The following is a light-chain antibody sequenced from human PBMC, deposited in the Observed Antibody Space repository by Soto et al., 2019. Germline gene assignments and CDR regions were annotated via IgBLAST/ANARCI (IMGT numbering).Light chain of an antibody. CDR3: SSYADTNVV. CDR2: EVT. CDR1: SSDVGDYKY. J-gene: IGLJ2*01. V-gene: IGLV2-8*01. Sequence: QSALTQPPSASGSAGQSVTISCTGTSSDVGDYKYVSWYQQHPGKAPKLMVYEVTKRPSGVPDRFSGSKSGNAASLTVSGLQAEDEADYFCSSYADTNVVFGGGTKLIVL.